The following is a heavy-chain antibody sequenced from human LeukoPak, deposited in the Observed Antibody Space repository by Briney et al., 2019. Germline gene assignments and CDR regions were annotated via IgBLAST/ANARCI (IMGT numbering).Heavy chain of an antibody. D-gene: IGHD2-2*01. CDR1: GFTFSSYG. J-gene: IGHJ4*02. V-gene: IGHV3-23*01. CDR2: ISGSGGST. Sequence: GGTLRLSCAASGFTFSSYGMSWVRQAPGKGLEWVSAISGSGGSTYYADSVKGRFTISRDNSKNTLYLQMNSLRAEDTAVYYCAKDRSTTPTFFDYWGQGTLVTVSS. CDR3: AKDRSTTPTFFDY.